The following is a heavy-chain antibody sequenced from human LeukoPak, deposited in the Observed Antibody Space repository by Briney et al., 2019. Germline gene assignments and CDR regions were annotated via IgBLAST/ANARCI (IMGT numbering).Heavy chain of an antibody. CDR1: GYIFTSYW. Sequence: GESLKISCKGSGYIFTSYWIGWVRLMPGKGLEWMAIIYPGDSDTKYSPSFQGQVTISVDKSISTAYLQWSSLKASDSAMYYCARLGYSGYDPFDYWGQGTLVTVSS. J-gene: IGHJ4*02. V-gene: IGHV5-51*01. CDR3: ARLGYSGYDPFDY. D-gene: IGHD5-12*01. CDR2: IYPGDSDT.